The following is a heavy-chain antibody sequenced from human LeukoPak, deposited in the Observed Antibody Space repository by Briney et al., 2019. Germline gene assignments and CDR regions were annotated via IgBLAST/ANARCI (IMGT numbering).Heavy chain of an antibody. V-gene: IGHV3-21*01. CDR1: GFTFSSYS. D-gene: IGHD6-19*01. CDR2: ISSSSSYI. CDR3: ARDLVAVAGTVDY. J-gene: IGHJ4*01. Sequence: GGSLRLSCAASGFTFSSYSMNWVRQAPGKGLEWVSSISSSSSYIYYADSVKGRFTISRDNAKNSLYLQMNSLRAEDTAVYYCARDLVAVAGTVDYRGQGTLVTVSS.